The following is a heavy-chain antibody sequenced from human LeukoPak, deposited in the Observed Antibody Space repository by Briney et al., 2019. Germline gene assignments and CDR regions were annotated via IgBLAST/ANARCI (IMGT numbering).Heavy chain of an antibody. V-gene: IGHV4-39*07. J-gene: IGHJ4*02. CDR1: GGSISSSSYY. CDR3: ARVSSGSYFVYFDY. Sequence: SETLSLTCTVSGGSISSSSYYWGWIRQPPGKGLEWIGSIYYSGSTYYNPSLESRVTMSVDTSKNQFSLKLSSVTAADTGVYYCARVSSGSYFVYFDYWGQGTPVTVSS. CDR2: IYYSGST. D-gene: IGHD1-26*01.